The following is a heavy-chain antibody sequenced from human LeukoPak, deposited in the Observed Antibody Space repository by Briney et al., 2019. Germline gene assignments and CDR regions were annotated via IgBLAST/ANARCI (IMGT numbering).Heavy chain of an antibody. CDR2: IYYSGNT. D-gene: IGHD6-13*01. CDR1: GASINSYY. Sequence: SETLSLTCTVSGASINSYYWSWIRQPPGKGLEWIGYIYYSGNTNYNPSLTSRVTISLDTSKNQFSLKLSSVTAADTAVYYCAGCSRNWFDAFDIWGQGTMVTVSS. J-gene: IGHJ3*02. CDR3: AGCSRNWFDAFDI. V-gene: IGHV4-59*08.